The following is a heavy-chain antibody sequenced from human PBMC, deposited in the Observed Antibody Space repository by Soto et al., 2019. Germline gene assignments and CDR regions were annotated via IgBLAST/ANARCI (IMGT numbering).Heavy chain of an antibody. Sequence: QVQLVQSGGEVKKPGASVKVSCKASGDTVTKYGISWVRQAPGQGLEWLGWISLYNGHTNYALKFQDRIIFTTDTSTNTASMELRSLTSDDTAVYYCASATSIAVAGKETWGQGTLVTVSS. D-gene: IGHD6-19*01. CDR3: ASATSIAVAGKET. CDR2: ISLYNGHT. V-gene: IGHV1-18*01. CDR1: GDTVTKYG. J-gene: IGHJ4*02.